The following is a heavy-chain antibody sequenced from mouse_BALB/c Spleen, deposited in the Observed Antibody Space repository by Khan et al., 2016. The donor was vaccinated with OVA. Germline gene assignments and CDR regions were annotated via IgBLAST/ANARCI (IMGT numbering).Heavy chain of an antibody. CDR2: ISYSGNT. CDR1: GYSITTDYA. J-gene: IGHJ2*01. V-gene: IGHV3-2*02. CDR3: ARVYGGDFDY. Sequence: EVQRVESGPGLVKPSQSLSLTCTVTGYSITTDYAWNWLRQFPGNKLEWMGFISYSGNTKYNPSLKSRISITRDTSKNQFFLQLKSVTTEDTARYYCARVYGGDFDYWGQGTTLTVSS. D-gene: IGHD1-1*01.